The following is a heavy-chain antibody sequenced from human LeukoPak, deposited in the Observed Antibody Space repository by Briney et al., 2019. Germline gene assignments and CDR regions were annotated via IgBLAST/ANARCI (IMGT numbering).Heavy chain of an antibody. V-gene: IGHV1-69*13. CDR2: IIPIFGTA. J-gene: IGHJ3*02. D-gene: IGHD5-24*01. CDR3: ARAPSRRDGYNRAVDI. Sequence: SVKVSCKASGGTFSSYAISWVRQAPGQGLEWMGGIIPIFGTANYAQKFQGRVTITADESTSTAYMELSSLRSEDTAVYYCARAPSRRDGYNRAVDIWGQGTMVTVSS. CDR1: GGTFSSYA.